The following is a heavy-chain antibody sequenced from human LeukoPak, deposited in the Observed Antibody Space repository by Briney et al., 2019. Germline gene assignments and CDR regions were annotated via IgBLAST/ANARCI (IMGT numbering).Heavy chain of an antibody. V-gene: IGHV3-30*04. CDR3: ARDSLGDHTYYFAY. Sequence: GGSLRLSCAASGFTFRSYAMHWVRQAPGKGLEWVAVISYDGSNKQYADSVRGRFTISRDNSKNTLYVQMNSLRAEDKAVYYCARDSLGDHTYYFAYWGQGTLVAVSS. J-gene: IGHJ4*02. CDR2: ISYDGSNK. D-gene: IGHD3-10*01. CDR1: GFTFRSYA.